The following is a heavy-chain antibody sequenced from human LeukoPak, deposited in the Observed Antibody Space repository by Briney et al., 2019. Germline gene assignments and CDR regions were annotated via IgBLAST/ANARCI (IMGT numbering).Heavy chain of an antibody. CDR2: INSDGSST. V-gene: IGHV3-74*01. Sequence: PGGSLRLSCAASGFTFSSYWMHWVRQAPGKGLVWVSRINSDGSSTSYADSVKGRFTISRDNAMNTLYLQMNSLRAEDTAVYYCSREVRGYSYGFDYWGQGTLVTVSS. J-gene: IGHJ4*02. CDR1: GFTFSSYW. D-gene: IGHD5-18*01. CDR3: SREVRGYSYGFDY.